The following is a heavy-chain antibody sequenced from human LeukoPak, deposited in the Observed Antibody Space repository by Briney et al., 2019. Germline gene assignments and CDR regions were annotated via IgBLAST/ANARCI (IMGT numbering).Heavy chain of an antibody. CDR1: GYSFTSHY. J-gene: IGHJ5*02. CDR2: INPSGSST. V-gene: IGHV1-46*01. D-gene: IGHD3-16*02. CDR3: ARDNSVGDIAWWFDP. Sequence: VASVTVSFKASGYSFTSHYMHWVRQAPGQGLEWMGLINPSGSSTLYAQKFQGRVTMTRDMSTTTDYMELSSLRSEDTAVYYCARDNSVGDIAWWFDPWGQGTLVTVSS.